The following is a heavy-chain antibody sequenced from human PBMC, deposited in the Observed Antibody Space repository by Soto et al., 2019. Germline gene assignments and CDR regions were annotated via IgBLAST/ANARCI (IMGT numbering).Heavy chain of an antibody. CDR2: IYPGDSDT. CDR1: GYSFTTYW. J-gene: IGHJ3*02. V-gene: IGHV5-51*01. CDR3: ARARVSTPRLEDPFDI. Sequence: HGESLKLSCKGSGYSFTTYWLAWVRQMPGKGLEYMGIIYPGDSDTRYSPSFEGQVTISADKSISTAYLQWTSLKASDTAIYYCARARVSTPRLEDPFDIWGQGTMVAVSS. D-gene: IGHD5-12*01.